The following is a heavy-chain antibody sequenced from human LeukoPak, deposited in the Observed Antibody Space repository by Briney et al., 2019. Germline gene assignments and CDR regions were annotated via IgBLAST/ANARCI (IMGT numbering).Heavy chain of an antibody. CDR2: MTTSGNIK. CDR3: ARLTYRMMLESLSPDPYYYIDI. V-gene: IGHV3-69-1*02. Sequence: GGSLRLSCAVSGFTFDDDWMTWVRQAPGKGLESVLIMTTSGNIKSSADSVKGRFTISRDNANNILHLQMNSLRAEDTGVYYCARLTYRMMLESLSPDPYYYIDIWGNGTTVTVSS. CDR1: GFTFDDDW. J-gene: IGHJ6*03. D-gene: IGHD3-16*01.